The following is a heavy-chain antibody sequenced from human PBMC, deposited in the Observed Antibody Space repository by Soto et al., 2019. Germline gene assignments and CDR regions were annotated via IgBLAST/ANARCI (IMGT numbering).Heavy chain of an antibody. CDR1: GYTFTSYY. V-gene: IGHV1-69*13. CDR2: IIPIFGTA. D-gene: IGHD2-2*01. CDR3: ARGGVPAATTIDY. J-gene: IGHJ4*02. Sequence: SVKVSCKASGYTFTSYYMHWVRQAPGQGLEWMGGIIPIFGTANYAQKFQGRVTITADESTSTAYMELSSLRSEDTAVYYCARGGVPAATTIDYWGQGTLVTVSS.